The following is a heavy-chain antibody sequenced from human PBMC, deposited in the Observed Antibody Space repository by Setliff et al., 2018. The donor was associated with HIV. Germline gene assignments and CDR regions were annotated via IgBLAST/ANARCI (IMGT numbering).Heavy chain of an antibody. CDR2: IIPIFGTA. CDR3: AIDGAGGWLRPMPDY. Sequence: SVKVSCKASGGTFNSYAISWVRQAPGQGLEWMGGIIPIFGTAYYAQKFQARVSITADEPPSTAYMQLSSLRSEDTAVYYCAIDGAGGWLRPMPDYWGQGTLVTVS. V-gene: IGHV1-69*13. D-gene: IGHD5-12*01. J-gene: IGHJ4*02. CDR1: GGTFNSYA.